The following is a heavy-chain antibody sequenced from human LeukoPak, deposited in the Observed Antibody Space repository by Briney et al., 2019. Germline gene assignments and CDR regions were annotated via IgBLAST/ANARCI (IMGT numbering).Heavy chain of an antibody. CDR2: INPNTGDT. J-gene: IGHJ4*02. CDR1: GYKSTGYY. CDR3: ARRDSSSDIDY. D-gene: IGHD6-13*01. V-gene: IGHV1-2*02. Sequence: ASVKVSCKASGYKSTGYYIHWVRQAPGQGLEWMGWINPNTGDTTYAQNFQGRVTMTRDTSITTAYMEVSRLRSDDTAVYYCARRDSSSDIDYWGQGTLVTVSS.